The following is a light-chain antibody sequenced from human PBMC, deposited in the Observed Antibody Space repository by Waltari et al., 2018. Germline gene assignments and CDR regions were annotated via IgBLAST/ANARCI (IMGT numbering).Light chain of an antibody. V-gene: IGLV2-14*01. Sequence: QSALTQPASVSESPGQSITISCTGGSSVVGVHGYVSWYRQDAGKAPKLLISEVNKRPSGVSNRFSGSKSGNTASLTISGLQTEDEADYYCSSFTSSSTWVFGGGTKLTVL. J-gene: IGLJ3*02. CDR3: SSFTSSSTWV. CDR1: SSVVGVHGY. CDR2: EVN.